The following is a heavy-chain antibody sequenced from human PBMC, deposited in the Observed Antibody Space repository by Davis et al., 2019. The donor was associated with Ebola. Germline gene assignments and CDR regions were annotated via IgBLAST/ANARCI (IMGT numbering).Heavy chain of an antibody. CDR3: VKDSSNIWFDI. CDR2: ISGSGGNT. CDR1: VITFSSYA. D-gene: IGHD2/OR15-2a*01. V-gene: IGHV3-23*01. J-gene: IGHJ3*02. Sequence: GESLKISCADSVITFSSYAMTWVRQAPGKGLEWVSAISGSGGNTYYADSVKGRFTISRDNSKKTMYLQMNSLRGEDTAVYYCVKDSSNIWFDIWGQGTLVTVSS.